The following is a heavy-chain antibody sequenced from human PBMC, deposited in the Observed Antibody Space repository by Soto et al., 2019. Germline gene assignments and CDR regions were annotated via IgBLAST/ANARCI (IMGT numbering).Heavy chain of an antibody. CDR3: AKDQTYSSSPFGY. CDR1: GFTFSSYG. D-gene: IGHD6-6*01. Sequence: GGSLRLSCAASGFTFSSYGMHWVRQAPGKGLEWVAVISYDGSNKYYAGSVKGRFTISRDNSKNTLYLQMNSLRAEDTAVYYCAKDQTYSSSPFGYWGQGTLVTVSS. CDR2: ISYDGSNK. V-gene: IGHV3-30*18. J-gene: IGHJ4*02.